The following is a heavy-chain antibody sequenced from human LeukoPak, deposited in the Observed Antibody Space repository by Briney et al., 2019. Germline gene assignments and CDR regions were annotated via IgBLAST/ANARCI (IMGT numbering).Heavy chain of an antibody. CDR1: VASINNNF. Sequence: PSETLSLTCTVSVASINNNFWTGIRQPPGKGLEWIGYIYSSGSANYNPSLKSRVIISGDTSKNQISLNLTSVTAADTAVYFCGRHRDYYDSWGHGTLVTVSS. CDR2: IYSSGSA. J-gene: IGHJ1*01. V-gene: IGHV4-59*08. CDR3: GRHRDYYDS. D-gene: IGHD3-22*01.